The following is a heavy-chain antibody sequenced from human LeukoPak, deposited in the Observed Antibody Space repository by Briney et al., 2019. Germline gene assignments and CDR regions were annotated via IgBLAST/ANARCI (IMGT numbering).Heavy chain of an antibody. Sequence: SETLSLTCTVSGGSVSSGGYYWSWIRQHQGKGLEWIGYIYYSGNTYYNPSLKSRVTISVDTSKNQFSLKLSSVTAADTAVYYCARVIAAAGTDYWGQGTLVTVSS. CDR3: ARVIAAAGTDY. CDR1: GGSVSSGGYY. D-gene: IGHD6-13*01. J-gene: IGHJ4*02. V-gene: IGHV4-31*03. CDR2: IYYSGNT.